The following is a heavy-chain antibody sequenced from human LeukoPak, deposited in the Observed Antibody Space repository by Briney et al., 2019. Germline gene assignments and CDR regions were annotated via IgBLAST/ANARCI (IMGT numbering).Heavy chain of an antibody. CDR1: GFTFGSYA. Sequence: PGGSLRLSCAASGFTFGSYAMHWVRQAPGKGLEWVALISYDGSNKYYADSVKGRFIISRDNSKNTLYLQMNSLRAEDTAVYYCAKDHEGGSYPHDAFDVWGQGTMVTVSS. D-gene: IGHD1-26*01. CDR3: AKDHEGGSYPHDAFDV. J-gene: IGHJ3*01. CDR2: ISYDGSNK. V-gene: IGHV3-30*18.